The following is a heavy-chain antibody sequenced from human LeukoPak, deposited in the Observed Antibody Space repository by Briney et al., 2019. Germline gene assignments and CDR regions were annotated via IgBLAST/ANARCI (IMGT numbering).Heavy chain of an antibody. CDR1: GGSISSYY. D-gene: IGHD2-8*01. CDR2: INHSGST. V-gene: IGHV4-34*01. Sequence: SETLSFTCTVSGGSISSYYWSWIRQPPGKGLEWIGEINHSGSTNYNPSLKSRVTMSVDTSKNQFSLKLSSVTAADTAVYYCARVGTKYYYYMDVWGKGTTVTVSS. J-gene: IGHJ6*03. CDR3: ARVGTKYYYYMDV.